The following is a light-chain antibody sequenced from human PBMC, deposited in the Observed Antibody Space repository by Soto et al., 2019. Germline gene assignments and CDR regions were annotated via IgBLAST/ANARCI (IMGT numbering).Light chain of an antibody. CDR1: QSISSW. J-gene: IGKJ1*01. CDR2: DAS. CDR3: PEYNTWPWT. Sequence: IQMTQYPSTLSASVGARVTITCRASQSISSWLAWYQQKPGKAPKLLIYDASSLESGVPSRFSGSGSGTEFTLTISSLPSEDFAAYYCPEYNTWPWTFGQGTKVDIK. V-gene: IGKV1-5*01.